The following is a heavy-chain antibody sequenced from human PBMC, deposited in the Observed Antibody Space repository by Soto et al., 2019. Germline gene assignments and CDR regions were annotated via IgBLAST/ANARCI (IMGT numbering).Heavy chain of an antibody. Sequence: ASVKVSCKASGYTFTSYGISWVRRAPGQGLEWMGWISAYNGNTNYAQKLQGRVTMTTDTSTSTAYMELRSLRSDDTAVYYCARDRYYDYWSGYDRLDYWGQGTLVTVSS. CDR3: ARDRYYDYWSGYDRLDY. V-gene: IGHV1-18*01. D-gene: IGHD3-3*01. J-gene: IGHJ4*01. CDR1: GYTFTSYG. CDR2: ISAYNGNT.